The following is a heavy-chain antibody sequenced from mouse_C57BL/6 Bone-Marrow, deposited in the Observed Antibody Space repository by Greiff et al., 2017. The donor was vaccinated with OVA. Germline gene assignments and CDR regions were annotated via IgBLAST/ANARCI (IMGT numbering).Heavy chain of an antibody. CDR2: IHPNSGST. CDR3: ARWGGYDYLDY. D-gene: IGHD2-4*01. CDR1: GYTFTSYW. V-gene: IGHV1-64*01. J-gene: IGHJ2*01. Sequence: QVQLQQPGAELVKPGASVKLSCKASGYTFTSYWMHWVKQRPGQGLEWIGMIHPNSGSTNYNEKFKSKATLTVDKSSSTAYMQRSSLTSEDSAVYYCARWGGYDYLDYWGQGTTLTVSS.